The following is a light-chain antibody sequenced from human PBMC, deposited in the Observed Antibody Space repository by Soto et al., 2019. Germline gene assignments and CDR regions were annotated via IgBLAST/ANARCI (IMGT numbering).Light chain of an antibody. CDR1: QAVYSSL. V-gene: IGKV3-20*01. J-gene: IGKJ1*01. Sequence: ETVLTQSPGTLSLSPGEGATLSCRATQAVYSSLLAWYQQKPGQAPRLLIYGASSRATGIPDRFSGSGSRTDFTLIITRLEPEDFAFYYCQQYGSSPWTFGQGTKVDIK. CDR2: GAS. CDR3: QQYGSSPWT.